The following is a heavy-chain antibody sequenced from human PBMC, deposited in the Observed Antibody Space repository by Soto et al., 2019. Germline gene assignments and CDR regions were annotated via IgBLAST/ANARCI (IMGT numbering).Heavy chain of an antibody. J-gene: IGHJ4*02. CDR1: GFTFSTYW. CDR3: ARATGSNHPFDY. CDR2: ISTDGSST. D-gene: IGHD2-2*01. Sequence: EVQLVESGGGLVQPGGSLRLSCAATGFTFSTYWMHWVRQGPGKGLVWVSRISTDGSSTTYADSVKGRFTISRDNAKNTLYLKMNRPRAEDTAVYYCARATGSNHPFDYWGQGSLVTVSS. V-gene: IGHV3-74*01.